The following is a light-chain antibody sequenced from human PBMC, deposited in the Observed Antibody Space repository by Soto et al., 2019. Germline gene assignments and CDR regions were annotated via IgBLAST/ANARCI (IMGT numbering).Light chain of an antibody. Sequence: ESVLTQSPGTLSLSPGERASLSFRFSQSVSSNYLAWYQQKPGQAPRLLIYGASTRATGILDRFSGSGSGTDFTLTISRLEPEDFAVYYCQQYGSSPRTFGQGTKVDIK. CDR3: QQYGSSPRT. V-gene: IGKV3-20*01. CDR1: QSVSSNY. J-gene: IGKJ1*01. CDR2: GAS.